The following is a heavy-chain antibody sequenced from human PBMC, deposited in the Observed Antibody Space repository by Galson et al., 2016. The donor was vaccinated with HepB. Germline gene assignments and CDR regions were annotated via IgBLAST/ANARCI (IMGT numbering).Heavy chain of an antibody. CDR2: ISAYSGNT. CDR1: GYTFTNYG. V-gene: IGHV1-18*04. Sequence: SVKVSCKASGYTFTNYGISWVRQAPGQGLEWMGWISAYSGNTNYAQRFQGRVTLTTDTSTTTSYMELRSLRSDDTAVYYCAKDGSLYSSGLDVWGQGTTVTVSS. J-gene: IGHJ6*02. D-gene: IGHD6-13*01. CDR3: AKDGSLYSSGLDV.